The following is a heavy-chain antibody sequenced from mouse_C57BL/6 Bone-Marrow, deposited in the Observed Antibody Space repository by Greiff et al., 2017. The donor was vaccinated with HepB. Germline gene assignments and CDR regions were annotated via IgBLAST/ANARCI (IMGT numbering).Heavy chain of an antibody. CDR1: GYTFTSYW. D-gene: IGHD2-1*01. CDR2: IDPSDSYT. V-gene: IGHV1-69*01. CDR3: AAYGNYGY. Sequence: QVQLQQPGAELVMPGASVKLSCKASGYTFTSYWMHWVKQRPGQGLEWIGEIDPSDSYTNYNQKFKGKSTLTVDKSSSPAYMQRSSLTSEDSAVYYCAAYGNYGYWGQGTTLTVSS. J-gene: IGHJ2*01.